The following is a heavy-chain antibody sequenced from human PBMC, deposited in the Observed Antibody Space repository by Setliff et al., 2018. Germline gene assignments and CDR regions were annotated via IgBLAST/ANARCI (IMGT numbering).Heavy chain of an antibody. V-gene: IGHV4-59*01. CDR2: IHFSGNT. CDR1: GGSISGYY. J-gene: IGHJ2*01. Sequence: SETLSLTCTVSGGSISGYYWNWIRQTPEMRLEWIGHIHFSGNTHFNPSLMRRVTMSVDTSKNQFSLNVNSVTSADTAVYYCVRGGSAWAWNYDLWGRGTLVT. D-gene: IGHD3-16*01. CDR3: VRGGSAWAWNYDL.